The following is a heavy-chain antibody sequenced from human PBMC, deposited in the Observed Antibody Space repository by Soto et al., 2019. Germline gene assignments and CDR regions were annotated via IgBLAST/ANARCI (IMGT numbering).Heavy chain of an antibody. J-gene: IGHJ4*02. V-gene: IGHV4-59*01. CDR1: GGSFSGYY. CDR3: ARDSGGPRDY. D-gene: IGHD3-10*01. Sequence: KPSETLSLTCAVYGGSFSGYYWSWIRQPPGKGLEWIWYIYYSGSTNYNPSLKSRVTISVDTSKNQFSLKVNSVTAADTAVYYCARDSGGPRDYWGQGTLVTVSS. CDR2: IYYSGST.